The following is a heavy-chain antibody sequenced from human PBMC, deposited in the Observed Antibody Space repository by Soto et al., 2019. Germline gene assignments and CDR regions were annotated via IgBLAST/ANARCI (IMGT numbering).Heavy chain of an antibody. V-gene: IGHV2-5*02. D-gene: IGHD3-22*01. CDR3: AHMRDDKFDY. CDR1: GVSLSTGGVG. J-gene: IGHJ4*02. CDR2: IYWDDDQ. Sequence: GPTLVNPTQTLTFTCNVSGVSLSTGGVGVGWIRQPPGKALEWLALIYWDDDQRSSPSLKSRLTITKDTSKNQVVLTMTNMAPEDTATYYCAHMRDDKFDYWGQGTLVTVSS.